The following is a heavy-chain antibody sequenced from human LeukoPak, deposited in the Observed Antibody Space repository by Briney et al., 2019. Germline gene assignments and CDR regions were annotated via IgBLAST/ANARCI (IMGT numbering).Heavy chain of an antibody. CDR1: GYSISNDYY. CDR2: IYYSGST. V-gene: IGHV4-59*01. CDR3: ARGVRLDAFDI. J-gene: IGHJ3*02. Sequence: SETLSLTCTVSGYSISNDYYWGWIRQPPGKGLEWIGYIYYSGSTNYNPSLKSRVTISVDTSKNQFSLKLSSVTAADTAVYYCARGVRLDAFDIWGQGTMVTVSS. D-gene: IGHD5-12*01.